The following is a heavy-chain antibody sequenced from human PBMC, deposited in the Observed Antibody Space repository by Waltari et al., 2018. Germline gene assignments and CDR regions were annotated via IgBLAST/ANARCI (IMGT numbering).Heavy chain of an antibody. J-gene: IGHJ4*02. CDR3: LAGRAGEPFDY. CDR1: GVSLTSSY. D-gene: IGHD6-19*01. CDR2: SHYSGST. Sequence: QVQLLESGPGLVKPSETLSLTCTVSGVSLTSSYCTWIRQPPGKGLDWIGNSHYSGSTSYNPSLKSRVTMSLDTSKSKFSLKLNSVTAADTAVYYCLAGRAGEPFDYWGQGTLVTVSS. V-gene: IGHV4-59*01.